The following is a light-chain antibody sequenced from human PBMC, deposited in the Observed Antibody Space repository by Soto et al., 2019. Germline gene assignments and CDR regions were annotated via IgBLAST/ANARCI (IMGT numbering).Light chain of an antibody. V-gene: IGKV1-5*03. Sequence: DIQMTQSPSTMSASLGDRVTITCRASQSINSWLAWYQQKPGKAPKFLMYKASNLESGVPSRFSGSGSETEFTLTISSLQPDDFATYYCQHYKSYPETFGQGTKVDIK. J-gene: IGKJ1*01. CDR2: KAS. CDR3: QHYKSYPET. CDR1: QSINSW.